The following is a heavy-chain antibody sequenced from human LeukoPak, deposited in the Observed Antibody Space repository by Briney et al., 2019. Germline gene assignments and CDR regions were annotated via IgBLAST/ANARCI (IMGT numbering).Heavy chain of an antibody. V-gene: IGHV4-59*01. Sequence: SETLSLTCTVSGGSISSYYWSWIRQPPGKGLEWIGYIYYSGSTNYNPSLKSRVTISADTSKNQFSLKLSSVTAADTAVYYCARLPTGAYCGGDCYPAAFDIWGQGTMVTVSS. CDR1: GGSISSYY. D-gene: IGHD2-21*02. J-gene: IGHJ3*02. CDR2: IYYSGST. CDR3: ARLPTGAYCGGDCYPAAFDI.